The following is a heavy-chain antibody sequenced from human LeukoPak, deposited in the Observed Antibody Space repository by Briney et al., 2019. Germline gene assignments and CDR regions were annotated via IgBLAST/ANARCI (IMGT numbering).Heavy chain of an antibody. V-gene: IGHV3-30*18. CDR3: AKGDYGSSY. J-gene: IGHJ4*02. Sequence: GGSLRLSCAASGFTFSSYGMRWVRQAPGKGLEWVAVISYDGSNKYYADSVKGRFTISRDNSKNTLYLQMNSLRAEDTAVYYCAKGDYGSSYWGQGTLVTVSS. CDR1: GFTFSSYG. D-gene: IGHD3-10*01. CDR2: ISYDGSNK.